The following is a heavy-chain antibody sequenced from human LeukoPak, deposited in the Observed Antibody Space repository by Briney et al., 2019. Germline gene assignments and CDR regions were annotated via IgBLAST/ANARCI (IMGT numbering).Heavy chain of an antibody. J-gene: IGHJ5*02. CDR1: GYTFTSYY. V-gene: IGHV1-46*01. CDR3: ARERGIVGATPEVNWFDP. CDR2: INPSGGST. D-gene: IGHD1-26*01. Sequence: ASVKVSCKASGYTFTSYYMHWVRQAPGQGLEWMGIINPSGGSTSYAQKFQGRVTMTRDTSTSTVYMELSSLRSEDTAVYYCARERGIVGATPEVNWFDPWGQGTLVTVSS.